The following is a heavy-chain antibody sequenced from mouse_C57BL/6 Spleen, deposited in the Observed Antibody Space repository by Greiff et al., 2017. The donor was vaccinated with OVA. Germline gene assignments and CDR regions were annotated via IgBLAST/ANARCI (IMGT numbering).Heavy chain of an antibody. D-gene: IGHD4-1*01. Sequence: QVQLQQPGTELVKPGASVKLSCKASGYTFTSYWMHWVKQRPGQGLGWIGNINPSNGGTNYNEKFKSKATLTVDKSSSTAYMQLSSLTSEDSAVYYCAREANWDVGFAYWGQGTLVTVSA. J-gene: IGHJ3*01. CDR2: INPSNGGT. CDR1: GYTFTSYW. V-gene: IGHV1-53*01. CDR3: AREANWDVGFAY.